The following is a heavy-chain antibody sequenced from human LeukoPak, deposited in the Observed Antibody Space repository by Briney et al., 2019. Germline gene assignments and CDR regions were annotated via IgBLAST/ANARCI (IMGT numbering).Heavy chain of an antibody. J-gene: IGHJ4*02. CDR1: GFTFSDYY. D-gene: IGHD1-1*01. CDR2: ISNSGDST. CDR3: ANNWNMDC. Sequence: GGSLRLSCAASGFTFSDYYMSWVRQAPGKGLEWVSSISNSGDSTYYADSVKGRFTISRDNSENTVYLQMNSLRADDTAVYYCANNWNMDCWGQGTLVTVSS. V-gene: IGHV3-23*01.